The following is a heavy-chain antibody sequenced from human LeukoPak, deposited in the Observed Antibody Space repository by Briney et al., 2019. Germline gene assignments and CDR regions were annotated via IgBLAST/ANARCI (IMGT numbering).Heavy chain of an antibody. CDR3: ARGYDYGDYPFDY. D-gene: IGHD4-17*01. CDR2: IHYSGST. CDR1: GGPISSYY. J-gene: IGHJ4*02. V-gene: IGHV4-59*01. Sequence: PSETLSLTCTVSGGPISSYYGIWIRQPPGKGLEWIGYIHYSGSTNYYPSLKSPVTISTDTSKNQFSLKLNSVAAADTAVYYCARGYDYGDYPFDYWGQGTLVTVSS.